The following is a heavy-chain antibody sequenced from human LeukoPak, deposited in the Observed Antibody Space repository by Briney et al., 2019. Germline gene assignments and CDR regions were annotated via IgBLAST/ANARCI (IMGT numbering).Heavy chain of an antibody. D-gene: IGHD1-1*01. Sequence: GRSLRLSCAASGFAFSAYGMDWVRQAPGKGLEWVAVTWHDGTNKYYTDSVKGRFTISRDNSKNTLYLQMDSLRAEDTAVYYCARGGPNWPSEPFDIWGQGTMVTVSS. J-gene: IGHJ3*02. CDR1: GFAFSAYG. CDR2: TWHDGTNK. V-gene: IGHV3-33*01. CDR3: ARGGPNWPSEPFDI.